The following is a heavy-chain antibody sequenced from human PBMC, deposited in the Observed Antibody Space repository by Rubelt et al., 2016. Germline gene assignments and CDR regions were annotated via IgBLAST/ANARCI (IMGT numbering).Heavy chain of an antibody. J-gene: IGHJ6*02. CDR2: IKYDGTDK. Sequence: QVHLVESGGGVVQPGRSLRLSCAASGFVFGNFNMHWVRHTPGKGLEWVAVIKYDGTDKFYADSMKGRLSISRDNAKNTLYLQMDSLRDEDTGSCYCAKDDYGMDIWGQGTTVSVSS. CDR3: AKDDYGMDI. CDR1: GFVFGNFN. V-gene: IGHV3-33*06.